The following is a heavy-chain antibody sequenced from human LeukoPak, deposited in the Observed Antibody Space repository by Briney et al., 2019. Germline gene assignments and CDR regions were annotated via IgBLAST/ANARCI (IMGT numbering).Heavy chain of an antibody. CDR3: ARDRAYSSSTSCYIDFGMDV. CDR2: INSDGSST. V-gene: IGHV3-74*01. J-gene: IGHJ6*02. Sequence: PGGSLRLPCAASGFTFSSYWMHWVRQAPGKGLVWVSRINSDGSSTSYADSVKGRFTISRDNAKNTLYLQMNSLRAEDTAVYYCARDRAYSSSTSCYIDFGMDVWGQGTTVTVSS. CDR1: GFTFSSYW. D-gene: IGHD2-2*02.